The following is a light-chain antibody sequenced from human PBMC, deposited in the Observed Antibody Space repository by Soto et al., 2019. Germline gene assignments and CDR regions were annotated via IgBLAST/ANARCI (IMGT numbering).Light chain of an antibody. CDR1: SSDIGYYDS. CDR3: FSRPSSDTQLV. J-gene: IGLJ2*01. CDR2: DVY. V-gene: IGLV2-14*03. Sequence: QSALTQPASVSGSPGQSITISCTGTSSDIGYYDSVSWYQRHPDKAPKLIIYDVYSRPSGVSSRFSGSKSGNTASLTISGLQAEDEADYYCFSRPSSDTQLVFGGGTKLTVL.